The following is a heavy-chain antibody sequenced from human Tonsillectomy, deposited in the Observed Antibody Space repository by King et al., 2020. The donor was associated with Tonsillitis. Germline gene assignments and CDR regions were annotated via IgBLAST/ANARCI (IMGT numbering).Heavy chain of an antibody. Sequence: VQLQESGPGLVKPSQTLSLTCTVSGGSISSGDYYWSWIRRPPGKGLEWIGYIYYSWSTYYNPSLESRVTISADTSKNQFSLKLSSVTAADTAVYYCARGSNHYGYWGQGTLVTVSS. CDR3: ARGSNHYGY. CDR2: IYYSWST. V-gene: IGHV4-30-4*01. D-gene: IGHD1-14*01. CDR1: GGSISSGDYY. J-gene: IGHJ1*01.